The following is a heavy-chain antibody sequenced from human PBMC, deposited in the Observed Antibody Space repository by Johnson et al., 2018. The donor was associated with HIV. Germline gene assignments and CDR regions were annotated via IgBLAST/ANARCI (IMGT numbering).Heavy chain of an antibody. Sequence: VQLVESGGGVVQPGRSLRLSCAASGFTFSSYAMHWVRQAPGKGLEWVSGINWNGGSTGYADSVKGRFTISIDNAKNSLYLQMNSLRAEDTAVYYCARGDDSSAWGAFDIWGQGTMVTVSS. CDR3: ARGDDSSAWGAFDI. CDR1: GFTFSSYA. D-gene: IGHD3-22*01. J-gene: IGHJ3*02. CDR2: INWNGGST. V-gene: IGHV3-20*04.